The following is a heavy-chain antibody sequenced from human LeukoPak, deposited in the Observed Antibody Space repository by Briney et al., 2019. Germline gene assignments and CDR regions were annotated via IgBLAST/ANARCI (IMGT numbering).Heavy chain of an antibody. J-gene: IGHJ6*02. CDR1: GFTFSSYA. V-gene: IGHV3-48*02. CDR2: ISSRSSNI. CDR3: ARIPGGYYYAMDV. Sequence: SGGSLRLSCAASGFTFSSYAMSWVRQAPGKGLEWVSYISSRSSNIYYADSVKGRFTISRDNAKNSLYLQMNSLRDEDTAVYYCARIPGGYYYAMDVWGQGTTVTVSS. D-gene: IGHD3-16*01.